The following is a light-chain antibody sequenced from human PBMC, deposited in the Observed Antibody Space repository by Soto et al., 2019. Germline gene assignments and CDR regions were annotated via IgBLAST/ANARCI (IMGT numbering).Light chain of an antibody. J-gene: IGKJ2*01. CDR2: GAS. CDR1: QNVYSN. V-gene: IGKV3-15*01. CDR3: QQYNNWRLYS. Sequence: ETGLTQSPATLSVSPGERVTLSCRAGQNVYSNLAWYQHKPGQAPRLLVYGASTRATDIPARFSGSGSGRDFTLTISGLQSEDFAVYYCQQYNNWRLYSFGQGTKLEIK.